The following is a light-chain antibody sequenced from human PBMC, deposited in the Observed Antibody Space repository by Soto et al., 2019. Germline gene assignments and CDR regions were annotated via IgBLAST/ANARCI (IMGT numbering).Light chain of an antibody. CDR3: QQYGSSPPFT. CDR2: DAS. Sequence: IVLTQSPATLSLYPGERASLSCRASQSVSSYLAWYQQTPGQAPRLLIYDASNRATGIPDRFSGSGSGTDFTLTISRLEPEDFAVYYCQQYGSSPPFTFGQGTRLEIK. V-gene: IGKV3-20*01. CDR1: QSVSSY. J-gene: IGKJ5*01.